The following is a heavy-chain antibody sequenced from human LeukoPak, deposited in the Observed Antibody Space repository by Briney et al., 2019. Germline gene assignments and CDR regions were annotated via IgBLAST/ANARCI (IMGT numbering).Heavy chain of an antibody. D-gene: IGHD6-13*01. CDR2: ISAYNDNT. V-gene: IGHV1-18*01. CDR3: ARDYIPRGRIAAAGRGGNWFNP. J-gene: IGHJ5*02. CDR1: GYTFTSYG. Sequence: ASVKVSCKASGYTFTSYGISWVRQAPGQGLEWMGWISAYNDNTNYAQKLQGRVTMTTDTSTSTAYMELRSLRSDDTAVYYCARDYIPRGRIAAAGRGGNWFNPWGQGTLVTVSS.